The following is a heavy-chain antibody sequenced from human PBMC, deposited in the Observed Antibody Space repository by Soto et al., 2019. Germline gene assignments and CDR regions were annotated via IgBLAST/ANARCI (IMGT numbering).Heavy chain of an antibody. J-gene: IGHJ4*02. CDR1: GFTFSSYA. CDR3: ARDRDTIFGGRRAYYFDY. V-gene: IGHV3-23*01. Sequence: GGSLRLSCAASGFTFSSYAMSWVRQAPGKGLEWVSAISGSGGSTYYADSVKGRFTISRDNSKNTLYLQMNSLRAEDTAVYYCARDRDTIFGGRRAYYFDYWGQGTLVTVSS. D-gene: IGHD3-3*01. CDR2: ISGSGGST.